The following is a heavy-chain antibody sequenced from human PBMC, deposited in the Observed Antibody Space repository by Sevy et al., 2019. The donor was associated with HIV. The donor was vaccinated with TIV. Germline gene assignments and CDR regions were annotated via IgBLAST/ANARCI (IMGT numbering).Heavy chain of an antibody. V-gene: IGHV3-48*02. J-gene: IGHJ4*02. CDR3: ARDDTASYLPVS. CDR1: GFTFSDYS. Sequence: GGSLRLSCAASGFTFSDYSLNWVRQAPGKGLEWVSYISRSGTTRHYADSVRGRFTISRDKAKNSLYLQMSSLRDEDTAVYYCARDDTASYLPVSWGQGTLVTVSS. CDR2: ISRSGTTR. D-gene: IGHD3-10*01.